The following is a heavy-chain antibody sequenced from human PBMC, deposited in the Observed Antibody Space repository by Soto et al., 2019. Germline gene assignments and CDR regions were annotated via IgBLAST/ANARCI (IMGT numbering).Heavy chain of an antibody. J-gene: IGHJ1*01. V-gene: IGHV4-4*02. CDR3: ARFEGSGWVEYCQH. CDR2: SYHRGDT. CDR1: GGSITSDNW. Sequence: QVQLQESGPGLVKPFGTLSLTCAVVGGSITSDNWWSWVRQAPGTGLEWIGESYHRGDTNYNPSLKSRATISVDKSKNQFSLKLNSVTAADTAVYYCARFEGSGWVEYCQHWGQGTQVTV. D-gene: IGHD6-25*01.